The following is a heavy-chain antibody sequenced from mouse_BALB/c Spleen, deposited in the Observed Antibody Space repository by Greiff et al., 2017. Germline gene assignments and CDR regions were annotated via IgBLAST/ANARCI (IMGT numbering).Heavy chain of an antibody. Sequence: EVKLQESGAELVKPGASVKLSCTASGFNIKDTYMHWVKQRPEQGLEWIGRIDPANGNTKYDPKFQGKATITADTSSNTAYLQLSSLTSEDTAVYYCARGGYDGYHYFDYWGQGTTLTVSS. D-gene: IGHD2-3*01. CDR2: IDPANGNT. V-gene: IGHV14-3*02. CDR1: GFNIKDTY. J-gene: IGHJ2*01. CDR3: ARGGYDGYHYFDY.